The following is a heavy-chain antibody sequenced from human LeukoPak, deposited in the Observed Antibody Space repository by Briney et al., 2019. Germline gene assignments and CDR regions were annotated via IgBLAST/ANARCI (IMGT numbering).Heavy chain of an antibody. CDR2: INHSGST. CDR3: AGGGYYGDYGY. J-gene: IGHJ4*02. CDR1: GGSFSGYY. V-gene: IGHV4-34*01. Sequence: PSETLSLTCAVYGGSFSGYYWSWIRQPPGKGLEWIGEINHSGSTNYNPSLKSRVTISVDTSKNQFSLKLSSVTAADTAVYYCAGGGYYGDYGYWGQGTLVTASS. D-gene: IGHD4-17*01.